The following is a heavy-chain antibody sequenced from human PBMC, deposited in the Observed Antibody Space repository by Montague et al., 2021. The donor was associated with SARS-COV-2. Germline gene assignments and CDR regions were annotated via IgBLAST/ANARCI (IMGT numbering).Heavy chain of an antibody. CDR1: GGPISGRSDY. CDR3: ARREYSYGWGD. V-gene: IGHV4-39*01. Sequence: SETLSLTCTVTGGPISGRSDYWGWIRQSPGKGLEWIASVDYSGNTYYSPSLKSRLTISVDTSKNRFSLKLNSVTAADTALYYCARREYSYGWGDWGQGTLVTVSS. J-gene: IGHJ4*02. D-gene: IGHD5-18*01. CDR2: VDYSGNT.